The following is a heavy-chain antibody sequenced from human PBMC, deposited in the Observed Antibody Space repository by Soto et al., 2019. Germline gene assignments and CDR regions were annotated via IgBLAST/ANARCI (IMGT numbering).Heavy chain of an antibody. CDR1: GFTFSIYW. J-gene: IGHJ4*02. D-gene: IGHD3-3*01. CDR3: ARVTSFWSGYPFDY. CDR2: INSDGSST. Sequence: GALRLSCAASGFTFSIYWMHWVRQAPGKGLVWVSRINSDGSSTSYADSVKGRFTISRDNAKNTLYLQMNSLRAEDTAVYYCARVTSFWSGYPFDYWGQGTLVTVSS. V-gene: IGHV3-74*01.